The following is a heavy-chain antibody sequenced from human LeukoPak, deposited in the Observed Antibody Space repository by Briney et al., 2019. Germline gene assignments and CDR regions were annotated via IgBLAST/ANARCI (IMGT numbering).Heavy chain of an antibody. CDR2: ISYDGSNK. J-gene: IGHJ6*02. Sequence: PGGSLRLSCAASGFTFSNYGMHWVRQAPGKGLEWVAVISYDGSNKYYADSVKGRFTISRDNSKNTLYLQMNSLRAEDTAVYYCAKALTVYYYGMDVWGQGTTVTVSS. D-gene: IGHD3-9*01. V-gene: IGHV3-30*18. CDR3: AKALTVYYYGMDV. CDR1: GFTFSNYG.